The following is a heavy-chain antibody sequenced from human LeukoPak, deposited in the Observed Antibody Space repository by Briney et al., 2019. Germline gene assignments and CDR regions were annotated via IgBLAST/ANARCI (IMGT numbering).Heavy chain of an antibody. CDR2: INHSGST. Sequence: PSETLSLTCAVYGGSFSGYYWSWIRQPPGKGLEWIGEINHSGSTNYNPSLKSRVTISVDTSKNQFSLKLSSVTAADTAVYYCARAPYDFWSGSKFDCWGQGTLVTVSS. CDR3: ARAPYDFWSGSKFDC. CDR1: GGSFSGYY. V-gene: IGHV4-34*01. J-gene: IGHJ4*02. D-gene: IGHD3-3*01.